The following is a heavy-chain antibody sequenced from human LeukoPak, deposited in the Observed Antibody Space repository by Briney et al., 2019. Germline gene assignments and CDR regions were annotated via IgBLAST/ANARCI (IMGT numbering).Heavy chain of an antibody. J-gene: IGHJ4*02. V-gene: IGHV4-59*01. CDR1: GGSINTYY. CDR2: IYYSGST. CDR3: AREVGATRFDY. D-gene: IGHD1-26*01. Sequence: SETLSLTCTVSGGSINTYYWTWIRQPPGERLEWIGYIYYSGSTNYNPSLKSRVTISVDKSKNQFSLKLSSVTAADTAVYYCAREVGATRFDYWGQGTLVTVSS.